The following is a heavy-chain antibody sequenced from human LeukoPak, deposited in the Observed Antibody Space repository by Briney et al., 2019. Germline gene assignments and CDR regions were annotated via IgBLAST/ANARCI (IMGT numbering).Heavy chain of an antibody. V-gene: IGHV3-30-3*01. CDR3: ARGPGYCSSTSCSGGIVY. Sequence: QPGRSLRLSCAASGFTLSSYAMHWVRQAPGKGLEWVAVISHDGSNKYYADSVKGRFTISRDNSKNTLYLQMNSLRAEDTAVYYCARGPGYCSSTSCSGGIVYWGQGTLVTVSS. D-gene: IGHD2-2*01. CDR1: GFTLSSYA. J-gene: IGHJ4*02. CDR2: ISHDGSNK.